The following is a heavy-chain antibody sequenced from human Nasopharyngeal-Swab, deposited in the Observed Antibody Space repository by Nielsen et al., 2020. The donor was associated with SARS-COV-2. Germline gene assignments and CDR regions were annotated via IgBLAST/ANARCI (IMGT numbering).Heavy chain of an antibody. D-gene: IGHD2-15*01. CDR2: VYYTVGA. CDR3: ARMDAATDF. V-gene: IGHV4-59*08. J-gene: IGHJ4*02. Sequence: RQAPGKGLEWVGYVYYTVGASYNPSLKSRVTISLDTSKKQFSLRLTSVTPADTAIYYCARMDAATDFWGQGTLVTVSS.